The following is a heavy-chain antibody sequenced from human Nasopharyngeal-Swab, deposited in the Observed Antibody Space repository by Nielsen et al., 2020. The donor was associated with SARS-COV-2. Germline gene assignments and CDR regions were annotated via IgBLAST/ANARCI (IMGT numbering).Heavy chain of an antibody. V-gene: IGHV3-53*01. Sequence: GGSLRLSWAASGFTVSSNYMSWVRQAPGKGLEWVSIIYPSGSTYYAESVKGRFTISRDNSKNTLYLQMNSLRAEDTAFYYCARMGSTNYFDYWGQGTLVTVSS. CDR3: ARMGSTNYFDY. D-gene: IGHD5-24*01. CDR2: IYPSGST. J-gene: IGHJ4*02. CDR1: GFTVSSNY.